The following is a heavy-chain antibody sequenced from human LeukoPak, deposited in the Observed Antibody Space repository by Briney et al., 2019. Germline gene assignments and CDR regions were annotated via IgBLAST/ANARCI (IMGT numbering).Heavy chain of an antibody. CDR2: ISAYNGNT. D-gene: IGHD3-22*01. Sequence: ASVTVSCKASGYTFTNYGISWVRQAPGQGLEWMGWISAYNGNTNYAQKVQGRVTMTTDTSTSTAYMELRSLRSDDTAVYYCARDTYYYDRSGFPDYWGQGTLVTVSS. V-gene: IGHV1-18*01. CDR3: ARDTYYYDRSGFPDY. CDR1: GYTFTNYG. J-gene: IGHJ4*02.